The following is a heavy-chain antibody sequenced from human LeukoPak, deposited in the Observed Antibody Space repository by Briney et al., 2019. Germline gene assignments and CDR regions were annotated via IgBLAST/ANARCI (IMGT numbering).Heavy chain of an antibody. CDR3: ARDLSSWDDSQPYYYYYGMDV. CDR2: INPNSGGT. V-gene: IGHV1-2*02. D-gene: IGHD6-13*01. Sequence: ASVKVSFKSSGYTFTGYYMHWVRQAPGQGLEWMGWINPNSGGTNYAQKFQGRVTMTRDTSISTAYMELSRLRSDDTAVYYCARDLSSWDDSQPYYYYYGMDVWGQGTTVTVSS. J-gene: IGHJ6*02. CDR1: GYTFTGYY.